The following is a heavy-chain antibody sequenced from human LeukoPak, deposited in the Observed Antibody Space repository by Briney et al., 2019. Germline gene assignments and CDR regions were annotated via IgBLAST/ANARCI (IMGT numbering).Heavy chain of an antibody. J-gene: IGHJ6*02. D-gene: IGHD4-17*01. V-gene: IGHV3-21*06. Sequence: GRSLRLSCAASGFTFSSYHMNWVRQAPGKGLEWVSYISSGSSDLYYTDSVKGRFTISRDNAQNLLYLQMDSLRAEDTAVYYCATGNGDYFSTNRRNAMDVWGQGTTVTVSS. CDR3: ATGNGDYFSTNRRNAMDV. CDR1: GFTFSSYH. CDR2: ISSGSSDL.